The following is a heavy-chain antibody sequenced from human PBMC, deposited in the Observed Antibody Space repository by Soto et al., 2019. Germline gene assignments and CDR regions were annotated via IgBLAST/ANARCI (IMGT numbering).Heavy chain of an antibody. CDR2: ISSSGSTA. V-gene: IGHV3-48*03. J-gene: IGHJ4*02. CDR1: GFILSRFE. CDR3: TRAAWFPYLSCY. D-gene: IGHD3-10*01. Sequence: PGGSLRLPCAASGFILSRFELHWVRQATGKGLEWISYISSSGSTAYYASSVEGRFTISRDNANNSVYLQMDSLRAEDTALYYCTRAAWFPYLSCYWCQGALVTVAS.